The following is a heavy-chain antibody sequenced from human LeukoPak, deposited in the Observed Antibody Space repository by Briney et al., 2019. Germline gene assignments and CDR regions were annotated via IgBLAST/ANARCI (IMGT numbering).Heavy chain of an antibody. CDR3: ARGHIVATMDY. CDR1: GYTFTGYW. D-gene: IGHD5-12*01. Sequence: ASVKVSCKAFGYTFTGYWMHWVRQAPGQGPEWMGVISPSGGSTIYAQKFKGRVTLTRDMSTSTDYLELSSLRSEDTAVYYCARGHIVATMDYWGQGTLVTVSS. J-gene: IGHJ4*02. CDR2: ISPSGGST. V-gene: IGHV1-46*01.